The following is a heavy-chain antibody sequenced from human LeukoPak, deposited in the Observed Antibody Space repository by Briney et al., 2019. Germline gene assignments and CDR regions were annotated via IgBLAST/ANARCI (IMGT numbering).Heavy chain of an antibody. CDR3: ARDPGNSNNFDY. CDR1: GFTFSSYS. V-gene: IGHV3-48*04. CDR2: ITLSVNTK. Sequence: PGGSLRLSCAASGFTFSSYSMNWVRQAPGKGLEWISYITLSVNTKKYAESVKGRFTISRDNAKNSLYLQMSSLRAEDTAVYYCARDPGNSNNFDYWGQGTLVTVSS. D-gene: IGHD4-11*01. J-gene: IGHJ4*02.